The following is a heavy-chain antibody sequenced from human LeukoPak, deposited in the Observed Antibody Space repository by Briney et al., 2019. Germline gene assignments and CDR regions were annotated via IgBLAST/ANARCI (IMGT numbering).Heavy chain of an antibody. CDR1: GGSISSGGYY. D-gene: IGHD2-15*01. CDR3: ARVVSDDAFDI. V-gene: IGHV4-31*03. CDR2: IYYSGST. Sequence: PSQTLSLTRTVSGGSISSGGYYWSWIRQHPGKGLEWIGYIYYSGSTYYNPSLKSRVTISVDTSKNQFSLKLSSVTAADTAVYYCARVVSDDAFDIWGQGTMVTVSS. J-gene: IGHJ3*02.